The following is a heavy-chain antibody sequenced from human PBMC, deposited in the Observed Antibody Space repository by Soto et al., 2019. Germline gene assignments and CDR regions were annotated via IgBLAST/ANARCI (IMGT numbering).Heavy chain of an antibody. CDR3: ARRQQLTTTRYGMDV. CDR1: GFTFSSYS. V-gene: IGHV3-21*01. D-gene: IGHD6-13*01. J-gene: IGHJ6*02. CDR2: ISSSSSYI. Sequence: EVQLVESGGGLVKPGGSLRLSCAASGFTFSSYSMNWVRQAPGKGLEWVSSISSSSSYIYYADSVKGRFTISRDNAENSLYLQMNSLRAEDTAVYYCARRQQLTTTRYGMDVWGQGTTVTVSS.